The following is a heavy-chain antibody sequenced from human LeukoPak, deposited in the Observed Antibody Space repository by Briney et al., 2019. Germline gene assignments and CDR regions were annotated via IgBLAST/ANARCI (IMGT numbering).Heavy chain of an antibody. Sequence: GGSLRLSCAASGFTFSSYSMNWVRQAPGKGLEWVSSISSSSSYIYYADSVKSRFTISRDNAKNSLYLQMNSLRAEDTAVYYCARVNCSSTSCYGEVDYWGQGTLVTVSS. CDR3: ARVNCSSTSCYGEVDY. CDR1: GFTFSSYS. D-gene: IGHD2-2*01. CDR2: ISSSSSYI. J-gene: IGHJ4*02. V-gene: IGHV3-21*01.